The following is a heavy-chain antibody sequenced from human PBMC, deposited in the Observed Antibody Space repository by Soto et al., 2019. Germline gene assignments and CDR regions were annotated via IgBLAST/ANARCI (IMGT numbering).Heavy chain of an antibody. CDR2: IIAIFGTA. Sequence: QVQLVQSGAEVKKPGSSVKVSCKASGGTFSSYAISWVRQAPGQGREWMGGIIAIFGTANYAQKFEGRVTITAADSTTTANMELSSLGSEDTAVYYCARGGAVAAPEYFQHWGQGTLVTVSS. J-gene: IGHJ1*01. D-gene: IGHD6-19*01. CDR3: ARGGAVAAPEYFQH. V-gene: IGHV1-69*12. CDR1: GGTFSSYA.